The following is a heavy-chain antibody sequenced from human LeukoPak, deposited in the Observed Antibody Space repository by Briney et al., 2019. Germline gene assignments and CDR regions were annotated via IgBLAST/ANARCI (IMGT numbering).Heavy chain of an antibody. D-gene: IGHD2-21*02. J-gene: IGHJ3*02. CDR3: ARFLPLAYCGGDCYTDAFDI. CDR2: INPNSGGT. CDR1: GYTFTGYY. V-gene: IGHV1-2*02. Sequence: ASVKVSCKASGYTFTGYYMHWVRQAPGQGLEWMGWINPNSGGTNYAQKFQGRVTMTRDTSISTAYMELSRLRSDDTAVYCCARFLPLAYCGGDCYTDAFDIWGQGTMVTVSS.